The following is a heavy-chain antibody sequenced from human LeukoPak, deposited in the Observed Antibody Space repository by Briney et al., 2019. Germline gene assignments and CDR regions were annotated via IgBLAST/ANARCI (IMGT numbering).Heavy chain of an antibody. CDR3: ARTGSDWYPLNN. J-gene: IGHJ4*02. CDR1: GGSISSYY. V-gene: IGHV4-59*01. CDR2: IYYSGST. D-gene: IGHD6-19*01. Sequence: PSETLSLTCTVSGGSISSYYWSWIRQPPGKGLEWIANIYYSGSTNYNPSLKSRVTISVDTSKNQFSLKLSSATAADTAVYYCARTGSDWYPLNNWGQGTLVTASS.